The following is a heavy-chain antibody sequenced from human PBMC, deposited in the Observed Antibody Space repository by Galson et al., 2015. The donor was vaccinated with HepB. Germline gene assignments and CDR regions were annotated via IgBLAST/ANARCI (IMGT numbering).Heavy chain of an antibody. CDR1: GNSFNNQW. CDR3: ARHGGYNGYDFLRS. J-gene: IGHJ4*02. V-gene: IGHV5-51*01. CDR2: IYPDDSDI. D-gene: IGHD5-12*01. Sequence: QSGAEVKKSGDSLKISCKDSGNSFNNQWIGWVRQTPGKGLEWMGIIYPDDSDIRYNPAVKGRVTISADTSTNTAYLQWSSLRASDSAIYFCARHGGYNGYDFLRSWGQGTRVTVSS.